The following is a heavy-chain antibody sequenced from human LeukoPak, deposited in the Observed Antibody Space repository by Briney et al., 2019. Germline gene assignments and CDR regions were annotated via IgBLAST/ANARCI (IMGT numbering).Heavy chain of an antibody. CDR1: GFTFSSYA. J-gene: IGHJ3*02. V-gene: IGHV3-30*04. CDR2: ISYDGSNK. Sequence: GGSLRLPCAASGFTFSSYAMLWVRQAPGKGLEWVAVISYDGSNKYYADSVKGRFTISRDNSKNTLYLQMNSLRAEDTAVYYCAKDHDSGYGLNAFDIWGQGTMVTVSS. CDR3: AKDHDSGYGLNAFDI. D-gene: IGHD5-12*01.